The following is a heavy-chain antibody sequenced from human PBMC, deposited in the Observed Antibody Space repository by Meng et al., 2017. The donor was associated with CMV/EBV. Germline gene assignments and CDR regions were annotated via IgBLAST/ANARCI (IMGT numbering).Heavy chain of an antibody. J-gene: IGHJ4*02. Sequence: GESLKISCAASGFTVSSNYMSWVRQAPGKGLEWVSVIYSGGSTYYADSVKGRFTISRDNSKNTLYLQMNSLRAEDTAVYYCARDDEWELLGEYWGQGTLVTSPQ. CDR1: GFTVSSNY. CDR2: IYSGGST. CDR3: ARDDEWELLGEY. V-gene: IGHV3-66*02. D-gene: IGHD1-26*01.